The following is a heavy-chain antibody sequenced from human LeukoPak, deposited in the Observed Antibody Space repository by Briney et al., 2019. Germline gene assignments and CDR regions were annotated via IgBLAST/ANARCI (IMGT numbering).Heavy chain of an antibody. CDR2: IYYSGST. CDR3: ARYSGGSGWTYFDY. CDR1: GGSISSYY. V-gene: IGHV4-59*01. D-gene: IGHD6-19*01. J-gene: IGHJ4*02. Sequence: PSETLSLTCTVSGGSISSYYWSWIRQPPGKGLEWIGYIYYSGSTNYNPSLKSRVTISVDTSKNQFSLKLSSVTAADTAVYYCARYSGGSGWTYFDYWGQGTLVTVSS.